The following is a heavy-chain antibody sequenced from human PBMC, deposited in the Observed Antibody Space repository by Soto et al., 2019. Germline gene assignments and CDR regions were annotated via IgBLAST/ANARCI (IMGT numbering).Heavy chain of an antibody. CDR3: ARAVSGSYDS. Sequence: PGGSLRLSCAASGFTFGTYAMNWVRQAPGKGLEWVSTITDVGDPTYYVDSVKGRFTISRDNAKNSVYLQMNSLRAEDTAVYYCARAVSGSYDSWGQGIMVTVSS. V-gene: IGHV3-21*04. D-gene: IGHD1-26*01. CDR1: GFTFGTYA. J-gene: IGHJ5*01. CDR2: ITDVGDPT.